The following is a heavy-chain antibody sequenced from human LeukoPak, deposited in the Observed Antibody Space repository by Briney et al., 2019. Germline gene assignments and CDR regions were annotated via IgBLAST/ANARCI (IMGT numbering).Heavy chain of an antibody. J-gene: IGHJ4*02. CDR3: AREGGPYRPLDY. Sequence: SETLSLTCGVSGGSISNTNWWTWVRQPPGKGLEWIGEVNLQGSTNYTPSLKSRVAISVDKSENRISLKLTSVTAADTAVYYCAREGGPYRPLDYSGQGTLVTVAS. V-gene: IGHV4-4*02. CDR1: GGSISNTNW. CDR2: VNLQGST.